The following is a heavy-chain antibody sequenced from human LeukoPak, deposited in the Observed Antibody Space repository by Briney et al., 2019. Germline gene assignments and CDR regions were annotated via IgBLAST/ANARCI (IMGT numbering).Heavy chain of an antibody. J-gene: IGHJ4*02. CDR3: ARSNLGVEMASDY. D-gene: IGHD5-24*01. CDR2: LYSGGIT. V-gene: IGHV3-53*01. CDR1: GFTVSSNY. Sequence: GGSLRLSCAASGFTVSSNYMSSVRQAPGKGLEWVSVLYSGGITYYADSVKGRFTISRDNSKNTLYLQMNSLRADDTAVYYCARSNLGVEMASDYWGQGTLVTVSS.